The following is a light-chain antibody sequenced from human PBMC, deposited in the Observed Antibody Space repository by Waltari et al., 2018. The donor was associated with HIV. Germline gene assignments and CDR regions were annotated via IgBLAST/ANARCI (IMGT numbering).Light chain of an antibody. CDR1: QGISSY. J-gene: IGKJ3*01. Sequence: DIQLTQSPSFLSASVGDRVTISCRASQGISSYLAWYQQKPGKAPQLLIYAASTLQSGVPSRFSGSGSGTEFTLTISSLQPEDFATYYCQQFSSYPFTFGPGTKVDIK. V-gene: IGKV1-9*01. CDR2: AAS. CDR3: QQFSSYPFT.